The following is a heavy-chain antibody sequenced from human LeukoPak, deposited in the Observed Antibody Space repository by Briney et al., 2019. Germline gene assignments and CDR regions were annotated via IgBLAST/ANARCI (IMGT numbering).Heavy chain of an antibody. D-gene: IGHD3-16*01. CDR1: GGSFSGYF. CDR2: IYDSGST. V-gene: IGHV4-34*01. CDR3: ARHYGP. Sequence: SETLSLTCAVYGGSFSGYFWSWIRQPPGKGLEWIGSIYDSGSTYYNPSLKSRVTISVDTSKNQFSLKLNSVTAADTAVYYCARHYGPWGQGTLVTVSS. J-gene: IGHJ5*02.